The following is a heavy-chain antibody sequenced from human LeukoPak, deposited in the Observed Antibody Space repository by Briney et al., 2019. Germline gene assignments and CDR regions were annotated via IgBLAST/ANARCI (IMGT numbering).Heavy chain of an antibody. CDR2: IYPGDSDT. D-gene: IGHD6-19*01. J-gene: IGHJ4*02. CDR1: GYSFTSYW. Sequence: AGESLKISCKGSGYSFTSYWIGWVRQMPGKGLEWMGIIYPGDSDTRYSPSFQGQVTMSADKSISTAYLQWSSLKASDTAMYYCARGQWRVRGQFDSWGQGTLVTVSS. V-gene: IGHV5-51*01. CDR3: ARGQWRVRGQFDS.